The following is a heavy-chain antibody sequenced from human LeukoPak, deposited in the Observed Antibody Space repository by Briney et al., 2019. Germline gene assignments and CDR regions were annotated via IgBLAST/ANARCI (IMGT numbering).Heavy chain of an antibody. V-gene: IGHV5-51*01. CDR2: IYPDDSDT. D-gene: IGHD2-8*01. Sequence: GESLKISCKGSGYSFASSWIGWVRQMPGKGLEGMGIIYPDDSDTRYSPSFEGQITISVDKSISTAYLQWSSLKASDTAVYYCARHGKCTNGVCYSNYYYHMDVWGKGTTVTVSS. J-gene: IGHJ6*03. CDR3: ARHGKCTNGVCYSNYYYHMDV. CDR1: GYSFASSW.